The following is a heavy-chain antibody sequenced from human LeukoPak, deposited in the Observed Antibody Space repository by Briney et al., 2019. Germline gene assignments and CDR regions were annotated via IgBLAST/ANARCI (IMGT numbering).Heavy chain of an antibody. CDR3: ASVPNSTPFGY. Sequence: GGSLRLSCAAPGFTFSSYAMSWVRQAPGKGLEWVSGISVSGGSPYYADSVKGRFTISSDNSKNTLYLQMNSLRAEDTAVYYCASVPNSTPFGYWGQGTLVTVSS. D-gene: IGHD3-16*01. CDR1: GFTFSSYA. V-gene: IGHV3-23*01. CDR2: ISVSGGSP. J-gene: IGHJ4*02.